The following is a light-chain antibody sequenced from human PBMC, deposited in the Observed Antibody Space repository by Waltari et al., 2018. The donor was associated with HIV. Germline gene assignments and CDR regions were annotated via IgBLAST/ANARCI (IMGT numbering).Light chain of an antibody. CDR3: QSSDSSDISV. CDR1: GLAQRY. J-gene: IGLJ3*02. Sequence: SYELTQPPSVSVSPGQTARITCSGDGLAQRYAYWYQQKPGQAPVLVMCKDSERASGIPERFSGSSSGTTVTLTISGGQAEDEADYYCQSSDSSDISVFGGGTKLTVL. V-gene: IGLV3-25*03. CDR2: KDS.